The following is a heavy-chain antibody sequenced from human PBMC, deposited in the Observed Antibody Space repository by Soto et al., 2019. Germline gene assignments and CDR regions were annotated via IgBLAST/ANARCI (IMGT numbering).Heavy chain of an antibody. D-gene: IGHD2-21*01. CDR2: IWYDESHE. CDR3: ARDRSEFARWFDR. V-gene: IGHV3-33*01. J-gene: IGHJ5*02. Sequence: QVQLVESGGGLVKPERSLRLSCAASGFTFRNHGMHWVRQAPGKGLEWVAVIWYDESHEFYADSVKGRFSISRDNAKNTLYMQMNSLRAEDTAMYYCARDRSEFARWFDRWGQGTLVTVSS. CDR1: GFTFRNHG.